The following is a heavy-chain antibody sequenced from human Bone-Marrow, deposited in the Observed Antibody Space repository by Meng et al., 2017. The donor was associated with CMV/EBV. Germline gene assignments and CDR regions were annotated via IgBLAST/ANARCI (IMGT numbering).Heavy chain of an antibody. D-gene: IGHD6-6*01. CDR1: GYTFTSYG. V-gene: IGHV1-18*01. Sequence: VTVGQSGRECKKPGAPRKVSCKASGYTFTSYGISWVRQAPGQGLEWIGWISAYNGNTNYAQKLQGRVTMTTDTSTSTAYMELRSLRSDDTAVYYCARKGKYSTDGWFDPWGQGTLVTVSS. J-gene: IGHJ5*02. CDR3: ARKGKYSTDGWFDP. CDR2: ISAYNGNT.